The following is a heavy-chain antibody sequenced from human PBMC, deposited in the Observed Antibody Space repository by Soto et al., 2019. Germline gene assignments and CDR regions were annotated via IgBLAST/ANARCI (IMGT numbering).Heavy chain of an antibody. Sequence: QMPMVQSGPEVKKPGTSVKVSCQASGFTFASSTVQWLRQARGQRFEWIGWVVAASGDTNSAQKFQGRVAMTRDVSTRTAYMQLSGLRPDDTALYYCVVALSRAPAGARAWGQGTLVTVSS. CDR1: GFTFASST. J-gene: IGHJ1*01. CDR2: VVAASGDT. D-gene: IGHD3-10*01. V-gene: IGHV1-58*01. CDR3: VVALSRAPAGARA.